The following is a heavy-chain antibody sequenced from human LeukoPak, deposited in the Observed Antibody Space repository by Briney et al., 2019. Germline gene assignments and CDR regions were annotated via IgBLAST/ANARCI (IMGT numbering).Heavy chain of an antibody. CDR1: GFTLSNSC. CDR2: TNGDGSDT. J-gene: IGHJ4*02. D-gene: IGHD5-18*01. V-gene: IGHV3-74*01. CDR3: VRDGEYSHGIDFDY. Sequence: GGSLRLSCAASGFTLSNSCMHWVRQAPGKGLVWFSRTNGDGSDTSYADSVKGRFTISRDSATNTLYLQMNSLRAEDTAIYYCVRDGEYSHGIDFDYWGQGTLVTVSP.